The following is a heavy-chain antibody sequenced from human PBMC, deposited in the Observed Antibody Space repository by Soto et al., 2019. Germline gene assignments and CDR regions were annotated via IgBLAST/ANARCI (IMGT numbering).Heavy chain of an antibody. V-gene: IGHV1-8*01. CDR2: MNPNTGNT. CDR1: GYTFTHYD. Sequence: QVQLVQSGADMKKPGASVKVSCKASGYTFTHYDINWVRQATGQGLEWMGWMNPNTGNTGFAQKFQDRVTMTRNTSISTAYMELSSLRSEDSALYFCGRGGWGHPFAFWGQGTPVTVSS. CDR3: GRGGWGHPFAF. J-gene: IGHJ4*02. D-gene: IGHD3-16*01.